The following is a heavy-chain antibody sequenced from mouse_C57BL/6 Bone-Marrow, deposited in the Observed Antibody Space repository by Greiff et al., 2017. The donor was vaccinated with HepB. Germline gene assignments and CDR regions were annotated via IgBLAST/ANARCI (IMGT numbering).Heavy chain of an antibody. D-gene: IGHD2-3*01. Sequence: QVQLQQSGPGLVQPSQSLSITCTVSGFSLTSYGVHWVRQSPGKGLEWLGVIWSGGSTDYNAAFISRLSISKDNSKSQVFFKMNSLQADDTAIYYCARRGWSGAWFAYWGQGTLVTVSA. CDR2: IWSGGST. CDR1: GFSLTSYG. J-gene: IGHJ3*01. V-gene: IGHV2-2*01. CDR3: ARRGWSGAWFAY.